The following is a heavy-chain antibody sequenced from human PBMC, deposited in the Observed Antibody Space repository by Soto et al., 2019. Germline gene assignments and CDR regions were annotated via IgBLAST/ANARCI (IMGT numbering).Heavy chain of an antibody. CDR3: ARGPPTLAARLIPSWWFDP. CDR1: GGSFSGYY. J-gene: IGHJ5*02. CDR2: INHSGST. Sequence: SETLSLTCAVYGGSFSGYYWSWIRQPPGKGLEWIGEINHSGSTNYNPSLKSRVTISVDTSKNQFSLKLSSVTAADTAVYYCARGPPTLAARLIPSWWFDPWGPGTLDTVST. V-gene: IGHV4-34*01. D-gene: IGHD6-6*01.